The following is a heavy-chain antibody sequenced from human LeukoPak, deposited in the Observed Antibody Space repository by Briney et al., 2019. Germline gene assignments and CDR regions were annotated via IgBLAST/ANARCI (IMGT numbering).Heavy chain of an antibody. CDR3: ATLSNWKYFGY. CDR1: GITFSIYA. V-gene: IGHV3-23*01. D-gene: IGHD1-1*01. Sequence: PGGSLRLSCAASGITFSIYAMSWVRQAPGKGLEWVSAIGGGGRSTYYADSVKGRFTISRDNSKNTPYLQMNSLRVEDTAVYYCATLSNWKYFGYWGQGTLVTVSS. CDR2: IGGGGRST. J-gene: IGHJ4*02.